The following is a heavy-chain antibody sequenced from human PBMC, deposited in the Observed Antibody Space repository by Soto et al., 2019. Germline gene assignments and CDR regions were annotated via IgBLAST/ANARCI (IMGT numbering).Heavy chain of an antibody. J-gene: IGHJ4*02. V-gene: IGHV3-9*01. CDR1: GFTFDDYA. CDR2: ISWNSGSI. CDR3: AKDSGYYDSSGYYFDY. Sequence: GGSLRLSCAASGFTFDDYAMHWVRQAPGKGLEWVSGISWNSGSIGYADSVKGRFTISRDNAKNSLYLQMNSLRAEDTALYYCAKDSGYYDSSGYYFDYWGQGTLVTVSS. D-gene: IGHD3-22*01.